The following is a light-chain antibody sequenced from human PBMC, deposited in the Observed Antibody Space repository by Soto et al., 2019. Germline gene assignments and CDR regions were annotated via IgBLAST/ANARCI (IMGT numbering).Light chain of an antibody. CDR1: QSVGSSF. CDR2: GAS. J-gene: IGKJ1*01. CDR3: QHRSNWPSWT. Sequence: DIVLTQSPGTLSLSPGERATLSCRASQSVGSSFLAWYQQKPGQAPRLLIHGASSRATGIPDRFSGSGSGTDFTLTISSLETEDLAVYYCQHRSNWPSWTFGAGTKVDIK. V-gene: IGKV3D-20*02.